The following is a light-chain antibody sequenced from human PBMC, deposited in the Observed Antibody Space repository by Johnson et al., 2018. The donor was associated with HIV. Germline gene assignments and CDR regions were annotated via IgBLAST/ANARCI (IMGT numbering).Light chain of an antibody. V-gene: IGLV1-51*01. J-gene: IGLJ1*01. CDR1: SSNIGNNY. CDR2: DNN. Sequence: LTQPPSVSAAPGQKVTISCSGSSSNIGNNYVSWYQQLPGTAPKLLIYDNNKRPSGIPDRFSGSKSGTSATLGITGLQTGDEADYYCGTWDSSLSAGGANYVFGTGTKVTAL. CDR3: GTWDSSLSAGGANYV.